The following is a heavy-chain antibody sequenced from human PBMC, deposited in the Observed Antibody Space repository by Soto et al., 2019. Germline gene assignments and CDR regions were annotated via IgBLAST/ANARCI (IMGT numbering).Heavy chain of an antibody. V-gene: IGHV1-18*01. CDR1: GYTFTSYG. Sequence: ASVKVSCKASGYTFTSYGISWVRQAPLQVLEWMGWISAYNGNTNYAQKLQGRVTMTTDTSTSTAYMELRSLRSDDTAVYYCARRLTGYSSTMDVWGQGTTVTLSS. CDR2: ISAYNGNT. D-gene: IGHD6-13*01. J-gene: IGHJ6*01. CDR3: ARRLTGYSSTMDV.